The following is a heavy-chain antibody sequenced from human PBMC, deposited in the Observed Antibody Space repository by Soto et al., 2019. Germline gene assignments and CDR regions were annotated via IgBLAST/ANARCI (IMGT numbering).Heavy chain of an antibody. D-gene: IGHD3-22*01. CDR3: ASYDSSGYYVFDY. CDR2: IYYSGST. CDR1: GGSISSGDYY. J-gene: IGHJ4*02. V-gene: IGHV4-30-4*01. Sequence: SETLSLTCTVSGGSISSGDYYWSWIRQPPGKGLEWIGYIYYSGSTYYNPSLKSRVTISVDTSKNQFSLKLSSVTAADTAVYYCASYDSSGYYVFDYWGQGTLVTVSS.